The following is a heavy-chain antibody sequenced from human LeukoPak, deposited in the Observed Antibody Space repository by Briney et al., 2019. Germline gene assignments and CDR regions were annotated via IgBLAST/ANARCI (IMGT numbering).Heavy chain of an antibody. D-gene: IGHD3-9*01. CDR1: GYTFTGYY. CDR2: INPNSGGT. V-gene: IGHV1-2*02. CDR3: ARDYDILTGLGGDY. J-gene: IGHJ4*02. Sequence: GASVKVSCKASGYTFTGYYMHWVRQAPGQGLEWMGWINPNSGGTNYAQKFQGRVTMTRDTSISTAYMELSRLRSDDTAVYYCARDYDILTGLGGDYWGQGTLVTVSS.